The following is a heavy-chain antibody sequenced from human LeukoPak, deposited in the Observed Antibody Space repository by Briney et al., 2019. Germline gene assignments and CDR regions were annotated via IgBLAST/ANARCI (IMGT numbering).Heavy chain of an antibody. CDR2: INPNSGGT. J-gene: IGHJ3*02. CDR3: ASQDGGGEEPGAFDI. D-gene: IGHD2-21*01. Sequence: GASVKVSCKASGYTFTSYAMNWVRQAPGQGLEWMGWINPNSGGTNYAQKFQGRVTMTRDTSISTAYMELSRLRSDDTAVYYCASQDGGGEEPGAFDIWGQGTMVTVSS. CDR1: GYTFTSYA. V-gene: IGHV1-2*02.